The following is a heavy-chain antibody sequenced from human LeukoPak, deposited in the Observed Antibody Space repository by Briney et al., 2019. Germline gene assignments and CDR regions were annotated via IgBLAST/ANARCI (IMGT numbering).Heavy chain of an antibody. CDR1: GFTFSIYA. CDR2: IRDRGDNT. J-gene: IGHJ3*02. V-gene: IGHV3-23*01. CDR3: AKHGYNSGVYDAFEI. Sequence: RGSLRLSCAASGFTFSIYAMSWVRQAPGKGLEWVSVIRDRGDNTYYTAAVKGRFTISRDNSKKTLHLQMNSLRAEDTAIYYCAKHGYNSGVYDAFEIWGQGTRVTVSS. D-gene: IGHD6-19*01.